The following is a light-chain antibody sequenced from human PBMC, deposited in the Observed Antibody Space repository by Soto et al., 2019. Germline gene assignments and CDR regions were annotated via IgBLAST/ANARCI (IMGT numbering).Light chain of an antibody. CDR1: QSVSSSY. CDR2: GAS. J-gene: IGKJ1*01. CDR3: QQYGRSPPWT. Sequence: EILLTQSPGTLSLSPGERATLSCRASQSVSSSYLAWYQQKPGQAPRLLFYGASNRATGIPDRFSASGSGTDFTLTISRLEPDDLAMYYCQQYGRSPPWTFGQGTKVDIK. V-gene: IGKV3-20*01.